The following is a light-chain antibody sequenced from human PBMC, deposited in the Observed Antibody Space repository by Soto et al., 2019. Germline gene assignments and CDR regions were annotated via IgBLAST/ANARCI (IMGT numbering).Light chain of an antibody. CDR1: QSISSW. Sequence: DIQMTQSPSTLSASVGDRVTITCRASQSISSWLAWYQQKPGKAPKLLIYKASSLESGVPSRFSGSGSGTEFTLTISSLQPDDFATYYCQQHNNYPWTFGQGTKV. CDR2: KAS. V-gene: IGKV1-5*03. CDR3: QQHNNYPWT. J-gene: IGKJ1*01.